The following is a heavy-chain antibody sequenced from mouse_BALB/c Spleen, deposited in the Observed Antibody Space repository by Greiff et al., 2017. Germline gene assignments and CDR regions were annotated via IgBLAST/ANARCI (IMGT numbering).Heavy chain of an antibody. D-gene: IGHD3-1*01. V-gene: IGHV1-4*01. CDR2: INPSSGYT. J-gene: IGHJ4*01. CDR3: ARQIGYYAMDY. Sequence: VQGVESGAELARPGASVKMSCKASGYTFTSYTMHWVKQRPGQGLEWIGYINPSSGYTNYNQKFKDKATLTADKSSSTAYMQLSSLTSEDSAVYYCARQIGYYAMDYWGQGTSVTVSS. CDR1: GYTFTSYT.